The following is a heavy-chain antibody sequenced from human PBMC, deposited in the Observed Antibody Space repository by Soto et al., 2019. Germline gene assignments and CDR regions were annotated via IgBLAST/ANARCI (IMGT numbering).Heavy chain of an antibody. V-gene: IGHV3-64*01. CDR3: ARDTKSGSYSLDY. D-gene: IGHD1-26*01. CDR2: ISSNGGST. CDR1: GCTFSRYA. Sequence: EGELVESGGGLVQPGGSLRLSCAASGCTFSRYAMHWVRQAPGKGLEYVSAISSNGGSTYYANSVKGRFTISRDNSKNTLYLQMGSLRAEDMAVYYCARDTKSGSYSLDYWGQGTLVTVSS. J-gene: IGHJ4*02.